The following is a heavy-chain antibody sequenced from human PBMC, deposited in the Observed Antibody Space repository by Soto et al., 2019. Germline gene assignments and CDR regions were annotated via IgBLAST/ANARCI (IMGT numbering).Heavy chain of an antibody. Sequence: VAVIWYDGNNKYYADSVKGRFTISRDNSKNTLYLQMNSLRAEDTAVYYCARVMYGGSAVDYYHYGMDVWGQGTTVTVSS. D-gene: IGHD2-15*01. J-gene: IGHJ6*02. CDR3: ARVMYGGSAVDYYHYGMDV. V-gene: IGHV3-33*01. CDR2: IWYDGNNK.